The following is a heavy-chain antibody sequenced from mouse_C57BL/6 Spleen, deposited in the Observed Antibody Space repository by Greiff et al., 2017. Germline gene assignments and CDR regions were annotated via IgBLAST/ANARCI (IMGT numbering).Heavy chain of an antibody. CDR3: ASYGSSLYWYFDV. CDR2: ISDGGSYT. CDR1: GFTFSSYA. J-gene: IGHJ1*03. D-gene: IGHD1-1*01. Sequence: EVQGVESGGGLVKPGGSLKLSCAASGFTFSSYAMSWVRQTPEKRLEWVATISDGGSYTYYPDNVKGRFTISRDNAKNNLYLQMSHLKSEDTAMYYCASYGSSLYWYFDVWGTGTTVTVSS. V-gene: IGHV5-4*01.